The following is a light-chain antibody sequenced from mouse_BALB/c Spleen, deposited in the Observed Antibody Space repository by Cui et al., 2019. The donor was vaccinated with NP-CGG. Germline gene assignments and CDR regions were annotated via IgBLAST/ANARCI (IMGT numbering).Light chain of an antibody. CDR3: ALWHSNHWV. V-gene: IGLV1*01. J-gene: IGLJ1*01. Sequence: QAVVTQESALTTSPGETVTLTCRSSTGAVTTSNYANWVQEKPDHLFTGLIGGTNNRAPGVPARFSGSLIGDKAALTITGPQTEDEAIYFCALWHSNHWVFGGGTKLTVL. CDR2: GTN. CDR1: TGAVTTSNY.